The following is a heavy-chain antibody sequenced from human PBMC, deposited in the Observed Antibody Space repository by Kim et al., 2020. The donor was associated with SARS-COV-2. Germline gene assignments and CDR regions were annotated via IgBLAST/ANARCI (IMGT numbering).Heavy chain of an antibody. Sequence: ASVKVSCKASGYTFTDYYMHWVRQAPGQGLEWMGWINPKSGGTNHAQKFQGRVTMTRDTSISTAYMELSRLRSDDTAVYYCTFTTTYYFDYWGQGSLVTVSS. V-gene: IGHV1-2*02. CDR3: TFTTTYYFDY. CDR2: INPKSGGT. D-gene: IGHD3-22*01. J-gene: IGHJ4*02. CDR1: GYTFTDYY.